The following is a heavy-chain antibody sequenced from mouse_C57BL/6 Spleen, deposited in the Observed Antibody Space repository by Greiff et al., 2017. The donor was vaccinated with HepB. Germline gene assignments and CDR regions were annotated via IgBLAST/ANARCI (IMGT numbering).Heavy chain of an antibody. CDR3: ARGVGSNYEGDY. CDR2: ISYDGSN. D-gene: IGHD2-5*01. Sequence: EVQLQQSGPGLVKPSQSLSLTCSVTGYSITSGYYWNWIRQFPGNKLEWMGYISYDGSNNYNPSLKNRISITRDTSRNQFFLKLNSVTTEDTATYYGARGVGSNYEGDYWGQGTTLTVSS. V-gene: IGHV3-6*01. CDR1: GYSITSGYY. J-gene: IGHJ2*01.